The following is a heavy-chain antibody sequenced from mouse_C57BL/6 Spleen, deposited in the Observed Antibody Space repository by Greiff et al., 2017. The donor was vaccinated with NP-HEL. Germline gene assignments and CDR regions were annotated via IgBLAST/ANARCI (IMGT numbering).Heavy chain of an antibody. Sequence: VQLQQSGPELVKPGASVKISCKASGYAFSSSWMNWVKQRPGKGLEWIGRIYPGDGDTNYNGKFKGKATLTADKSSSTAYMQLSSLTSEDSAVYVCASNYPYYFDYWGQGTTLTVSS. V-gene: IGHV1-82*01. D-gene: IGHD2-1*01. J-gene: IGHJ2*01. CDR1: GYAFSSSW. CDR2: IYPGDGDT. CDR3: ASNYPYYFDY.